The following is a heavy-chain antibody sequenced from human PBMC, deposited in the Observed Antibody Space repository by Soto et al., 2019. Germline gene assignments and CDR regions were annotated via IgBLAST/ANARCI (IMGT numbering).Heavy chain of an antibody. CDR3: ARLSYSTYRYYYYYMDV. D-gene: IGHD2-21*01. Sequence: ETLSLTCTVSGGSISSYYWSWIRQPPGKGLEWIGYIYYSGSTNYNPSLKSRVTISVDTSKNQFSLKLSSVTAADTAVYYCARLSYSTYRYYYYYMDVWGKGTTVTVSS. J-gene: IGHJ6*03. CDR1: GGSISSYY. V-gene: IGHV4-59*08. CDR2: IYYSGST.